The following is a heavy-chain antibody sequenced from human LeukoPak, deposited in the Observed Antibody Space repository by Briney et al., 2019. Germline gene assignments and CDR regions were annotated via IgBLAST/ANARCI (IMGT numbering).Heavy chain of an antibody. D-gene: IGHD2-2*01. CDR2: IYHRGST. CDR1: GGSISSSNW. CDR3: AREWYYCSSTSCYFYYGMDV. J-gene: IGHJ6*04. V-gene: IGHV4-4*02. Sequence: SGTLSLTCAVSGGSISSSNWWSWVRPPPGKGLEWIGEIYHRGSTNYNPSLKSRVTISVDKSKNQFSLKLSSVTAADTAVYYCAREWYYCSSTSCYFYYGMDVWGKGTTVTVSS.